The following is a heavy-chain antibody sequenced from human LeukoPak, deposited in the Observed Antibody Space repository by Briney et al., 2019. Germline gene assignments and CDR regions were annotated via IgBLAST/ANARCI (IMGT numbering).Heavy chain of an antibody. J-gene: IGHJ4*02. V-gene: IGHV3-21*01. D-gene: IGHD3-3*01. CDR2: ISSSSKYI. Sequence: KAGGSLRLSCAASEFTFSSYNMNWVRQAPGKGLEWVSSISSSSKYIYYADSVKGRFTISRDNAKNSLYLQMNSLRAEDTAVYYCAREPFWSGYYSNLHFDYWGQGTLVTVSS. CDR3: AREPFWSGYYSNLHFDY. CDR1: EFTFSSYN.